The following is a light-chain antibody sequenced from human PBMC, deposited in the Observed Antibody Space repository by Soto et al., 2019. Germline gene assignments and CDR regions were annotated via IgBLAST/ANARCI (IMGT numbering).Light chain of an antibody. J-gene: IGLJ2*01. CDR1: SSNIGAGFD. CDR2: DNS. CDR3: QSYARRLSAVV. V-gene: IGLV1-40*01. Sequence: QAVVTQPPSVSGAPGQRVTISCTGNSSNIGAGFDVHWYQQLPGTAPKLLIYDNSNRPSGVPDRFSGSKSGTSASLAITGIQAEDVTDYYCQSYARRLSAVVFGGGTKLTVL.